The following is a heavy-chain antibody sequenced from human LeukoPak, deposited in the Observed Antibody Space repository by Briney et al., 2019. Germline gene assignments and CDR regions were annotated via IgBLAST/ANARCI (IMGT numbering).Heavy chain of an antibody. D-gene: IGHD6-19*01. CDR1: GFTFSSYA. CDR2: ISGSGGST. V-gene: IGHV3-23*01. CDR3: GNHLLAVAGTGDLDY. J-gene: IGHJ4*02. Sequence: GGSLRLSCAASGFTFSSYAMSRVRQAPGKGLEWVSAISGSGGSTYYADSVKGRFTISRDNSKNTLYLQMNSLRAEDTAVYYCGNHLLAVAGTGDLDYWGQGTLVTVSS.